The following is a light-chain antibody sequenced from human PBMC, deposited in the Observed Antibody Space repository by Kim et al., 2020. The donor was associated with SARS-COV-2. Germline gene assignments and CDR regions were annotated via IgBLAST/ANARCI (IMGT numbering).Light chain of an antibody. J-gene: IGKJ1*01. V-gene: IGKV3-20*01. CDR1: QTIDMNF. CDR3: QQYETSSWT. Sequence: SPWERVTRSCRASQTIDMNFLAWYQQKPGQAPRRLIYGTITRATGIPDRFRGRGSGTEFTLTSSRLEPEEFAIYYCQQYETSSWTVGQGTKVDIK. CDR2: GTI.